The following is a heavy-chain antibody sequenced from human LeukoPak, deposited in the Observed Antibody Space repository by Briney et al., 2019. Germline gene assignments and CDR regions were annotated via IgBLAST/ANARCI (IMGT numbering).Heavy chain of an antibody. CDR2: INNDGSTT. J-gene: IGHJ4*02. Sequence: GGSLRHSCVASGFTFSSYWMHWVRQAPGKGLVWVSRINNDGSTTTYADSVKGRFTISRDNAKNTLYLQMNSLRAEDTAVYYCTRDTRGTIGTTTLDYWGQGTLVTVSS. CDR3: TRDTRGTIGTTTLDY. D-gene: IGHD1-1*01. CDR1: GFTFSSYW. V-gene: IGHV3-74*01.